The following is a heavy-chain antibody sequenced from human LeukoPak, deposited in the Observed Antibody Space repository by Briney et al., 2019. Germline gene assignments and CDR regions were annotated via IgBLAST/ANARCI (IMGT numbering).Heavy chain of an antibody. CDR3: ARDPVGSFDILTE. V-gene: IGHV3-66*01. J-gene: IGHJ4*02. Sequence: GGSLRLSCAASGFTVSSNSMTWVRQAPGKGRGWVSVIYSGGSTYYADSVKGRFTISRDNSKNTLYLQMNSLIAEDTAVCYCARDPVGSFDILTEWGQGTRVTVSS. CDR1: GFTVSSNS. D-gene: IGHD3-9*01. CDR2: IYSGGST.